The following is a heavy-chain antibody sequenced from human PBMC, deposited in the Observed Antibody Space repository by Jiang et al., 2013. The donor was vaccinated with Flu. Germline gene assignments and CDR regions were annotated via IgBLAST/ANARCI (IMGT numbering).Heavy chain of an antibody. V-gene: IGHV4-34*01. CDR3: ARTWSLPTEAPGTLPGDY. Sequence: LLKPSETLSLTCAVYGGSFSGYYWSWIRQPPGKGLEWIGEINHSGSTNYNPSLKSRVTISVDTSKNHFSLKLSSVTAADTAVYYCARTWSLPTEAPGTLPGDYWGQGTLVTVSS. CDR2: INHSGST. J-gene: IGHJ4*02. D-gene: IGHD6-13*01. CDR1: GGSFSGYY.